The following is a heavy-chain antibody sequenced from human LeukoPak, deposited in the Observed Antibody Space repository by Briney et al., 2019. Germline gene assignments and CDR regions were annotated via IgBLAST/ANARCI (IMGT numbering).Heavy chain of an antibody. D-gene: IGHD6-13*01. Sequence: PGGSLRLPCAASGFTFSDYYMSWIRQAPGKGLEWVSYISSSSTYTNYADSVKGRFTISRDNAKNSLYLQMNSLRAEDTAVYYCARDPVSSSWYGYFQHWGQGTLVSVSS. CDR2: ISSSSTYT. CDR1: GFTFSDYY. J-gene: IGHJ1*01. CDR3: ARDPVSSSWYGYFQH. V-gene: IGHV3-11*05.